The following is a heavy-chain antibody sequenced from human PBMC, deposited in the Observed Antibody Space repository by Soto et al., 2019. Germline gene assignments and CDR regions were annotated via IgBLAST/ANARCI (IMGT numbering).Heavy chain of an antibody. D-gene: IGHD6-19*01. CDR3: AHRQAQGIGLAGTFDS. CDR2: IYWDDDK. J-gene: IGHJ4*02. Sequence: QITLKESGPTLVKPTQTLTLTCTFSGFSFSTTGVGVGWIRQPPGNALEWLALIYWDDDKRYSPSLKSRLTITKDTSKNQVVLTMTNMDPVDTATYYCAHRQAQGIGLAGTFDSWGQGTLVTVSS. CDR1: GFSFSTTGVG. V-gene: IGHV2-5*02.